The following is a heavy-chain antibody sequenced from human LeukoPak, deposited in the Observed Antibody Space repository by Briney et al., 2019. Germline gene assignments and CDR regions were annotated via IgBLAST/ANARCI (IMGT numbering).Heavy chain of an antibody. CDR3: ARSLKVGATPWGPAGWFDP. J-gene: IGHJ5*02. CDR2: ISDSGDFT. CDR1: GFTFSRNA. V-gene: IGHV3-23*01. D-gene: IGHD1-26*01. Sequence: TGGSLRLSCAGSGFTFSRNAMTWVRQAPGKGLEWVSSISDSGDFTYYADSVKGRFTISRDNSKSTLFVQMSSLRAEDTAVYYCARSLKVGATPWGPAGWFDPWGQGTLVTVSS.